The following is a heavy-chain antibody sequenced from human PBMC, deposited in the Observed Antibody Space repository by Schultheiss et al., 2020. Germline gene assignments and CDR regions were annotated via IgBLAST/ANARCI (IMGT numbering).Heavy chain of an antibody. CDR3: ARDGKGITIFGVVIRNWFDP. J-gene: IGHJ5*02. D-gene: IGHD3-3*01. CDR2: IWYDGSNK. CDR1: GFTFSSYG. V-gene: IGHV3-33*01. Sequence: GGSLRLSCAASGFTFSSYGMHWVRQAPGKGLEWVAVIWYDGSNKYYADSVKGRFTISRDNSKNTLYLQINSLRAEDTAVYYCARDGKGITIFGVVIRNWFDPWGQGLLVTVSS.